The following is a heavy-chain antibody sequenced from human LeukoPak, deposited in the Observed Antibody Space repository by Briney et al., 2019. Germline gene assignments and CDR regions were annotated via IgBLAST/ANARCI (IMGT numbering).Heavy chain of an antibody. CDR2: ISSSGSTI. V-gene: IGHV3-48*03. D-gene: IGHD6-25*01. CDR3: ARRRTAGLDFDY. CDR1: GFTFSSYE. Sequence: PGGSLRLSCAASGFTFSSYEMNWVRQAPGKGLEWVSYISSSGSTIYYADSVKGRFTISRDNSKNTLYLQMNSLRAEDTAVYYCARRRTAGLDFDYWGQGTLVTVSS. J-gene: IGHJ4*02.